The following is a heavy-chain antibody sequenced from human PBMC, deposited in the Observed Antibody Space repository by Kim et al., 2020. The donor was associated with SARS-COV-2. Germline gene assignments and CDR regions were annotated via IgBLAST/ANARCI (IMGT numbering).Heavy chain of an antibody. J-gene: IGHJ4*02. D-gene: IGHD4-17*01. Sequence: TTYGASVKGRFTISRDDSKNTAYLQMNSLKNEDTAVYYCTRYGDYRFDYWGQGTLVTVSS. V-gene: IGHV3-73*01. CDR3: TRYGDYRFDY. CDR2: T.